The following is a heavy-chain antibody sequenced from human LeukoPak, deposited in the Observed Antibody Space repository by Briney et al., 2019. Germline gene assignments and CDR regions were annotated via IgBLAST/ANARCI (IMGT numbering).Heavy chain of an antibody. V-gene: IGHV4-61*02. Sequence: SETLSLTCTVSGGSIGSGSYYWSWIRQPAGKGLEWIGRIYTSGSTNYNPSLKSRVTISVDTSKNQFSLKLSSVTAADTAVYYCARELKEFCSSTSCYAIYYYYMDVWGKGTTVTVSS. D-gene: IGHD2-2*01. CDR3: ARELKEFCSSTSCYAIYYYYMDV. CDR2: IYTSGST. J-gene: IGHJ6*03. CDR1: GGSIGSGSYY.